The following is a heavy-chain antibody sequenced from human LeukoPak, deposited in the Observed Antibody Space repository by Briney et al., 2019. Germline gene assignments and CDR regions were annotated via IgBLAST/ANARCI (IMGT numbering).Heavy chain of an antibody. D-gene: IGHD3-3*01. CDR1: GGTFSSYA. CDR2: IIPIFGTA. V-gene: IGHV1-69*01. CDR3: ASPSDSWSGYYTGVYVNYYYYGMDV. Sequence: ASVKVSCKASGGTFSSYAISWVRQAPGQGLEWTGGIIPIFGTANYAQKFQGRVTIIADESTSTAYMELSSLRSEDTAVYYCASPSDSWSGYYTGVYVNYYYYGMDVWGQGTTVTVSS. J-gene: IGHJ6*02.